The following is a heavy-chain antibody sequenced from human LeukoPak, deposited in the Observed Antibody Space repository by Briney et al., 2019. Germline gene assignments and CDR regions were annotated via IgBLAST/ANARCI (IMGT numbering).Heavy chain of an antibody. D-gene: IGHD2-21*02. CDR2: IIPIFGTA. J-gene: IGHJ3*02. CDR3: ARGIAHIVVVTAMEGAFDI. CDR1: GGTFSSYA. V-gene: IGHV1-69*05. Sequence: SVKVSRKASGGTFSSYAISWVRQAPGQGLEWMGGIIPIFGTANYAQKFQGRVTITTDESTSTAYMELSSLRSEDTAVYYCARGIAHIVVVTAMEGAFDIWGQGTMVTVSS.